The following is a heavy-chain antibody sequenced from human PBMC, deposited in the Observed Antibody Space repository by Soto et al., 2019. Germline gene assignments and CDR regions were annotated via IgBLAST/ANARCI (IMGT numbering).Heavy chain of an antibody. CDR1: GGTFSTSA. J-gene: IGHJ6*02. V-gene: IGHV1-69*12. Sequence: QVQLMQSGAEVKKPGSSVKVSCKASGGTFSTSAISWVRQAPGEGLEWVGGIMPVFATPDYAQKFQGRGTISADEXTTTAYLDLTSLTTDDTAVYYCARDKDRQQLGGNYYYILDVWGQGTAITVSS. D-gene: IGHD3-3*02. CDR2: IMPVFATP. CDR3: ARDKDRQQLGGNYYYILDV.